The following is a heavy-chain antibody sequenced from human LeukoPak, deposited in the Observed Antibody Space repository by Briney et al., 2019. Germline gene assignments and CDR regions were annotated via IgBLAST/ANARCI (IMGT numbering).Heavy chain of an antibody. Sequence: GGSLRLSCAASGFTFSSYAMSWVRQAPGKGLEWVSTISGGAGTTFYADSVKGRFTISRDNSKNTLYLQMNSLRAEDTAVYYCAKAEGGYYYYGMDVWGQGTTVTVSS. J-gene: IGHJ6*02. V-gene: IGHV3-23*01. D-gene: IGHD1-14*01. CDR3: AKAEGGYYYYGMDV. CDR1: GFTFSSYA. CDR2: ISGGAGTT.